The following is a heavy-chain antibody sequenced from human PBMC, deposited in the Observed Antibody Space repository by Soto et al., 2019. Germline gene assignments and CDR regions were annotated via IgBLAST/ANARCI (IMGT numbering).Heavy chain of an antibody. V-gene: IGHV4-34*01. J-gene: IGHJ4*02. CDR3: ARGPNYFDSVHL. Sequence: QVQLLQWGAGLLKPSETLSLTCGGHGGSFSGYHWSWVRQPPGKGLEWIAEVNHGSTNYNPSLKNRASKPQDPSKTPISPKLTSVTAADTAGYYCARGPNYFDSVHLGGQGTLVTVSS. CDR2: VNHGST. D-gene: IGHD3-9*01. CDR1: GGSFSGYH.